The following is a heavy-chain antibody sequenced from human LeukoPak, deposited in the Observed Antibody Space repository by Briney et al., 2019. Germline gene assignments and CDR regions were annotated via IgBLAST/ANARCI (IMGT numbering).Heavy chain of an antibody. CDR3: ARTRFKTGYSYDSSGYFLDY. Sequence: SDTLSLTCAVSGYSIKVGYYWGSARQPPGKGLDWVGRIYHGGSTYYNPSLKSRVTISVDASKNQFSLSLSSVTAADTAVYYWARTRFKTGYSYDSSGYFLDYWGQGTLVTVSS. CDR2: IYHGGST. J-gene: IGHJ4*02. D-gene: IGHD3-22*01. CDR1: GYSIKVGYY. V-gene: IGHV4-38-2*01.